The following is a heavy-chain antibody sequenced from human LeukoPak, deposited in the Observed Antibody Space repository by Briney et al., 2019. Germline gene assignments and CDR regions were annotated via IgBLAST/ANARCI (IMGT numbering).Heavy chain of an antibody. CDR2: IIPILGIA. CDR3: ARAHGTGSDIDY. D-gene: IGHD3-10*01. Sequence: ASVKVSCKASGGTYSSYAISWVRQAPGQGLEWMGRIIPILGIANYAQKFQGRVTITADKSTSTAYMELSSLRSEDTAVYYCARAHGTGSDIDYWGQGTLVTVSS. V-gene: IGHV1-69*04. J-gene: IGHJ4*02. CDR1: GGTYSSYA.